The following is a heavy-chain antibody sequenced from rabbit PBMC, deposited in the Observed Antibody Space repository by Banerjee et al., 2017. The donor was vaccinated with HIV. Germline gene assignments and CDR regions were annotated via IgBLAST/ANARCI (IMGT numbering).Heavy chain of an antibody. Sequence: QSLEESGGDLVKPGASRTLTCTASGFSFSSSYYMCWVRQAPGKGLEWIACIWTGSTGRTYYASWAKGRFTISKTSSTTVTLQMTSLTAADTATYFCARGGWGELFLRLWGPGTLVTVS. V-gene: IGHV1S40*01. J-gene: IGHJ6*01. CDR1: GFSFSSSYY. D-gene: IGHD4-1*01. CDR3: ARGGWGELFLRL. CDR2: IWTGSTGRT.